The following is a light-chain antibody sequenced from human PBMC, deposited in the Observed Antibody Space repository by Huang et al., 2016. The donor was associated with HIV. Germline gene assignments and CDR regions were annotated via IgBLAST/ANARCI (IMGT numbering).Light chain of an antibody. V-gene: IGKV3-11*01. CDR3: HQRSDWPRT. Sequence: EIVLTQSPATLSLSPGERATLSCRASQSVSKSLAWYQQKPGQTPKLLIYDASNRAAGIPARCSGSGSGTDFTLTISRLEPEDFALYYCHQRSDWPRTFGQGTKVEIK. CDR1: QSVSKS. J-gene: IGKJ1*01. CDR2: DAS.